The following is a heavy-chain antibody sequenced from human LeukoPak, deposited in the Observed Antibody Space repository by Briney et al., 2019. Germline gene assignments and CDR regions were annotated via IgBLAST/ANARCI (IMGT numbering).Heavy chain of an antibody. CDR3: AIGQLVYCSGGSCYSKWFDP. CDR2: MNHSGST. CDR1: GGSFSGCY. J-gene: IGHJ5*02. Sequence: SETLSLTCAVYGGSFSGCYWSWIRQPPGKGLEWIGEMNHSGSTNYNPSLKSRVTITVDTSKNQFSLKLSSVTAADTAVYYCAIGQLVYCSGGSCYSKWFDPWGQGTLVTVSS. V-gene: IGHV4-34*01. D-gene: IGHD2-15*01.